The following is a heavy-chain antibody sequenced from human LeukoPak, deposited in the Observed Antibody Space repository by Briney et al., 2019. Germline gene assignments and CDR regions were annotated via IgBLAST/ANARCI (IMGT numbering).Heavy chain of an antibody. CDR3: ARVLYCSGGSCYDWFDP. D-gene: IGHD2-15*01. V-gene: IGHV4-38-2*02. Sequence: SSENLSLTCTVSGYSISSGYYWGWIRQPPGKGLEGIGSIYHSGSTYYNPSLKSRVTISVDTSKNQFSLKLSSVTAADTAGYYCARVLYCSGGSCYDWFDPWGQGTLVTVSS. CDR2: IYHSGST. CDR1: GYSISSGYY. J-gene: IGHJ5*02.